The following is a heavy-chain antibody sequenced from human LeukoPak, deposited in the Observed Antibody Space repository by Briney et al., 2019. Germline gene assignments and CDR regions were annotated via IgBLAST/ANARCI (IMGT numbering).Heavy chain of an antibody. CDR1: GGSISSYY. D-gene: IGHD6-19*01. J-gene: IGHJ4*02. CDR3: ARDLYSSGWYLDY. Sequence: PSETLSLTCTVSGGSISSYYWSWIRQPPGKGLEWIGYIYYSGSTNYNPSLKSRVTISVDTSKNRFSLKLSSVTAADTAVYYCARDLYSSGWYLDYWGQGTLVTVSS. V-gene: IGHV4-59*01. CDR2: IYYSGST.